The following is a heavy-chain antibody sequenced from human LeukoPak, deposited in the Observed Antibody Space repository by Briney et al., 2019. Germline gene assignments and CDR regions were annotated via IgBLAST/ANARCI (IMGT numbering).Heavy chain of an antibody. CDR3: ARDRYCSSTSCYYWFDP. J-gene: IGHJ5*02. V-gene: IGHV1-2*02. D-gene: IGHD2-2*01. Sequence: RASVKVSCMASGYTFTGYYMHWVRQAPGQGLEWMGWINPNSGGTNYAQKFQGRVTMTRDTSISTAYMELSRLRSDDTAVYYCARDRYCSSTSCYYWFDPWGQGTLVTVSS. CDR2: INPNSGGT. CDR1: GYTFTGYY.